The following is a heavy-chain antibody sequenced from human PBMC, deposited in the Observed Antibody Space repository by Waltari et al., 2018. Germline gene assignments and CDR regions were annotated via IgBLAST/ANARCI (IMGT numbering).Heavy chain of an antibody. Sequence: QVQLQQWGAGLLKPSETLSLTCAVYGGSFSGYYWSWIRQPPGKGLEWIGEINHRGTTNSNPSLKSRVTISVDTSKTQFSLKLSSVTAADTAVYYCARGYSYEDYWGQGTLVTVSS. V-gene: IGHV4-34*01. CDR2: INHRGTT. D-gene: IGHD5-18*01. CDR3: ARGYSYEDY. J-gene: IGHJ4*02. CDR1: GGSFSGYY.